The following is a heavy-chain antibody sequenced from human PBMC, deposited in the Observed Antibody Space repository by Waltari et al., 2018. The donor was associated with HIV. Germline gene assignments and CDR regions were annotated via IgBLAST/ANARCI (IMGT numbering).Heavy chain of an antibody. CDR3: ARWIYCGNPGY. CDR2: IHYSGSS. D-gene: IGHD1-26*01. Sequence: QVQLQESGPGLVKPSETLSLNCTVSGGSITSYLWSWIRQPPRKGLEWIGYIHYSGSSNYNSFLKMRVSISIDPSRTQFSRKMTSVTAADTAVYYCARWIYCGNPGYWGQGTLVTVSS. CDR1: GGSITSYL. J-gene: IGHJ4*02. V-gene: IGHV4-59*01.